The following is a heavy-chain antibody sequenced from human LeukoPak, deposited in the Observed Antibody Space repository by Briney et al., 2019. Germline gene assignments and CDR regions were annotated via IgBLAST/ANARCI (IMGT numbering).Heavy chain of an antibody. CDR2: IIPIFGTA. Sequence: SVKVSCKASGGTFSSYAISWVRQAPGQGLEWMGGIIPIFGTANYAQKFQGRVTITADESTSTAYMELSSLRSEDTAVYYCARPRGYCSSTSCFHFDYWGQGTLVTVSS. CDR3: ARPRGYCSSTSCFHFDY. V-gene: IGHV1-69*13. D-gene: IGHD2-2*01. J-gene: IGHJ4*02. CDR1: GGTFSSYA.